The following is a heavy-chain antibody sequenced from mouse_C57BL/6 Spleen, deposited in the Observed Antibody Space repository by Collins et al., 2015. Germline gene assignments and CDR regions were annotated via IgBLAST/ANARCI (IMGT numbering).Heavy chain of an antibody. J-gene: IGHJ2*01. CDR2: INTYSGVP. CDR3: ARPYYSNYVDY. D-gene: IGHD2-5*01. CDR1: GYTFTTYG. V-gene: IGHV9-3*01. Sequence: QIQLVQSGPELKKPGETVKISCKASGYTFTTYGMSRVKQAPGKGLKWMGWINTYSGVPTYADDFKGRFAFSLETSASTAYLQINNLKNEDTATYFCARPYYSNYVDYWGQGTTLAVSS.